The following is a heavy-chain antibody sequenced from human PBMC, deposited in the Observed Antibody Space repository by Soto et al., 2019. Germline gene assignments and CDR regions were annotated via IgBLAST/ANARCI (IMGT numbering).Heavy chain of an antibody. CDR3: AREDSTYYDFWSGPEDV. D-gene: IGHD3-3*01. J-gene: IGHJ6*02. CDR2: IYYSGST. V-gene: IGHV4-31*11. Sequence: SETLSLTCAVSGGSISSGGYYWSWIRQHPGKGLEWIGYIYYSGSTYYNPSLKSRVTISVDTSKNQFSLKLSSVTAADTAVYYCAREDSTYYDFWSGPEDVWGQGTTVTVSS. CDR1: GGSISSGGYY.